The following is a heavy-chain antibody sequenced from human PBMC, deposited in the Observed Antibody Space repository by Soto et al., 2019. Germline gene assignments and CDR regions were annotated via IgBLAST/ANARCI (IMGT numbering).Heavy chain of an antibody. D-gene: IGHD5-12*01. CDR3: ARGNHRWLQLWYFDL. Sequence: QVQLVQSGAEVKKPGSSVKVSCKASGGTFSNYPISWVRQAPGQGLEWMGGIIPIFGTVNYAQKFQGRVTITADESTSTAYMDLSSLRSEGTAVYYCARGNHRWLQLWYFDLWGRGTLVTVSS. J-gene: IGHJ2*01. CDR1: GGTFSNYP. CDR2: IIPIFGTV. V-gene: IGHV1-69*12.